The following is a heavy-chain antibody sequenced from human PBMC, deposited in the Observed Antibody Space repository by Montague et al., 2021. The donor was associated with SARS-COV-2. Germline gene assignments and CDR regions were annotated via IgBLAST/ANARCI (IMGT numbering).Heavy chain of an antibody. V-gene: IGHV4-34*01. CDR3: ARANGYYFDY. J-gene: IGHJ4*02. CDR1: GVSFSGSY. CDR2: INHTGST. Sequence: SETLSLTCAVYGVSFSGSYWSWIRQSPEKGLEWIGDINHTGSTNYNPSLQSRVTISVDTSKNQFSLKLRSVTAADTAVYYCARANGYYFDYWGQGTLATVSS. D-gene: IGHD2-8*01.